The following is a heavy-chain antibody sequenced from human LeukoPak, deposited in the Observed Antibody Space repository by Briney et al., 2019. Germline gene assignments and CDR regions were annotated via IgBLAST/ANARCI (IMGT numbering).Heavy chain of an antibody. CDR2: INPNSGGT. V-gene: IGHV1-2*02. CDR3: ARDREGWFDP. Sequence: PEASVTVSCKASGYTFTSYGISWVRQAPGQGLEWMGWINPNSGGTNYAQKFQGRVTMTRDTSISTAYMELSRLRSDDTAVYYCARDREGWFDPWGQGTLVTVSS. CDR1: GYTFTSYG. J-gene: IGHJ5*02.